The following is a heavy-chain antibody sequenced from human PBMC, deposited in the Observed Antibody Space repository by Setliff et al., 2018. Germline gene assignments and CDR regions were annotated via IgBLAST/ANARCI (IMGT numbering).Heavy chain of an antibody. V-gene: IGHV1-69*13. J-gene: IGHJ6*03. CDR1: GDTFNNYA. D-gene: IGHD3-10*01. CDR2: IIPMFGPP. Sequence: ASVKVSCKTSGDTFNNYAITWVRQAPGQGPEWMGGIIPMFGPPTYAQQFQGRVTIAADELSGMVYMELSSLTSEDTAVYYCATAYYYGSGYYYYYMDVWGKGTTVTVSS. CDR3: ATAYYYGSGYYYYYMDV.